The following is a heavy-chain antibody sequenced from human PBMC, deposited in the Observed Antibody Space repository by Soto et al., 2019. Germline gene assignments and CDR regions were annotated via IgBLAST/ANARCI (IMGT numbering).Heavy chain of an antibody. V-gene: IGHV4-39*01. CDR1: GGSISSSSYY. CDR2: IYFSGST. CDR3: ATVTTAFDI. D-gene: IGHD4-17*01. J-gene: IGHJ3*02. Sequence: SETLSLTCTVSGGSISSSSYYWGWIRQPPGKGLEWIGSIYFSGSTYYNPSFKSRVTISVDTSKNQFSLKLSSVTAADTAVYYCATVTTAFDIWGQETMVTVSS.